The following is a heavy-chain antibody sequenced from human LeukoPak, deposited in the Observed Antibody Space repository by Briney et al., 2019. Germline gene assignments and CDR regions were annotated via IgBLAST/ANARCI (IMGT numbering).Heavy chain of an antibody. J-gene: IGHJ4*02. CDR2: IIPIFGTA. V-gene: IGHV1-69*13. Sequence: GASVKVSCKASGGTFISYAISWVRQAPGQGLEWMGGIIPIFGTANYAQKFQGRVTITADESTSTAYMELSSLRSEDTAVYYCARLPAARPLNFDYWGQGTLVTVPS. D-gene: IGHD6-6*01. CDR3: ARLPAARPLNFDY. CDR1: GGTFISYA.